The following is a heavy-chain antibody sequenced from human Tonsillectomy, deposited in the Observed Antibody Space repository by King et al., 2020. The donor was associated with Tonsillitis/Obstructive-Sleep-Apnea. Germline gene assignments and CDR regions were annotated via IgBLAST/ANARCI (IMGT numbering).Heavy chain of an antibody. J-gene: IGHJ4*02. CDR3: ARDSRSHYYDTSGYYTFEY. Sequence: QLVQSGAEVKKPGASVKVSCKASGYTFTTYGISWVRQAPGQGLEWIGWISAYNGDTNYAQKLQDRVTMTADTSTSTAYMEVRSLRSDDTAVYYCARDSRSHYYDTSGYYTFEYWGQGTLVTVSS. V-gene: IGHV1-18*01. D-gene: IGHD3-22*01. CDR1: GYTFTTYG. CDR2: ISAYNGDT.